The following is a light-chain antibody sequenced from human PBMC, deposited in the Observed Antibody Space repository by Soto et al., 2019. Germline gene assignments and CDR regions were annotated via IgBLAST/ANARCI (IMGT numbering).Light chain of an antibody. Sequence: EIVLTQSPGTLSLSPGERATLSCRASQSVSSSYLAWYQQKPGQAPRLLIYGASSMATGIPDSCSGSGSGTDFTTTISRLEPEDYAVYYCQQYGSSPEYTFGQGTKLEIK. CDR2: GAS. CDR3: QQYGSSPEYT. V-gene: IGKV3-20*01. CDR1: QSVSSSY. J-gene: IGKJ2*01.